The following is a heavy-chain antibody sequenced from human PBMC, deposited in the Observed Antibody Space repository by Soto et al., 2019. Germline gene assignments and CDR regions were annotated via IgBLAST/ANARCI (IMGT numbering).Heavy chain of an antibody. CDR3: AKDMRIQLWSSLRVYSYYCMDV. V-gene: IGHV3-30*18. CDR2: ISYDGSNK. D-gene: IGHD5-18*01. Sequence: QVQLVESGGGVVQPGRSLRLSCAASGFTFSSYGMHWVRQAPGKGLEWVAIISYDGSNKYYADSVRGRFPISRDNSKNTRDLPMNRLRVEDTAVYYCAKDMRIQLWSSLRVYSYYCMDVWGQGITVTVPS. CDR1: GFTFSSYG. J-gene: IGHJ6*02.